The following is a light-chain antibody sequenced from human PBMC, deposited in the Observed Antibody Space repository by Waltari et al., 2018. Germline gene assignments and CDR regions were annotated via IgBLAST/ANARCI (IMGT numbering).Light chain of an antibody. CDR2: CTS. CDR1: QSVTSTS. J-gene: IGKJ4*01. Sequence: IVLPQSPRPLSFSPGERTTLSCRASQSVTSTSLTWYEQKLGQSPRLLTYCTSSRGTGIPDRLSGSGSGTDFTLTIRRLEPEDFAVYYCHQYDGEVVTFGGGTKV. V-gene: IGKV3-20*01. CDR3: HQYDGEVVT.